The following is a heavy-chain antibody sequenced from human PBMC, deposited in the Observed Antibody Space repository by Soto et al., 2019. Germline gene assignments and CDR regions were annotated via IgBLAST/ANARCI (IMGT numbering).Heavy chain of an antibody. CDR2: IYPGDSDT. CDR1: GYSFTSYW. D-gene: IGHD6-13*01. Sequence: GESLKISCKGSGYSFTSYWIGWVRQMPGKGLEWMGIIYPGDSDTRYSPSFQGQVTISADKSISTAYLQWSSLKASDTAMYYCARLAAAGSYYYYGMGVWGQGTTVTVSS. J-gene: IGHJ6*02. CDR3: ARLAAAGSYYYYGMGV. V-gene: IGHV5-51*01.